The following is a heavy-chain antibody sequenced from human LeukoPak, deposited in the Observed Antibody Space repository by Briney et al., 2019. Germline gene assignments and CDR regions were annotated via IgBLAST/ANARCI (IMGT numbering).Heavy chain of an antibody. V-gene: IGHV4-59*01. J-gene: IGHJ4*02. CDR3: ARIAAAFDY. CDR2: VYYSGST. CDR1: GGSIRSYY. D-gene: IGHD6-13*01. Sequence: PSETLSLTCTVSGGSIRSYYWSWIRQPPGMGLEWIGYVYYSGSTNYNPSLKSRVTISVDTSKNQFSLKLSSVTAAGTAVYYCARIAAAFDYWGQGTLVIVSS.